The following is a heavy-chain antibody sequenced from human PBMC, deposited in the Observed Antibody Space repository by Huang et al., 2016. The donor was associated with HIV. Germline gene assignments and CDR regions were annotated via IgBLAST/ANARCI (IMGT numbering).Heavy chain of an antibody. V-gene: IGHV1-18*04. Sequence: QIHLVQSGPEVKQPGASVKVSCKASGYKFHIYEITWVRQTPGQGLAWMGRISGYNVSTRCAQKLQSRHTMTTDGSTSTAYLELRSLRLDDTAVYYCARTKGEFDFWGQGALVTVSS. D-gene: IGHD3-16*01. CDR3: ARTKGEFDF. CDR1: GYKFHIYE. J-gene: IGHJ4*02. CDR2: ISGYNVST.